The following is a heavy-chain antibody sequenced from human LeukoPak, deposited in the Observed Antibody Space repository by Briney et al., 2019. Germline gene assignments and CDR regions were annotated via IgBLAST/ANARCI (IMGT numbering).Heavy chain of an antibody. D-gene: IGHD6-13*01. V-gene: IGHV4-59*01. Sequence: SETLSLTCTVSGGSIGSYYWSWIRQPPGKGLEWNGYIYYSGSTNYNPSLKSRVTISVDTSKNQFSLKLSSVTAADTAVYYCARVSIAAAGTQYYYYGMDVWGQGTTVTVSS. CDR3: ARVSIAAAGTQYYYYGMDV. J-gene: IGHJ6*02. CDR2: IYYSGST. CDR1: GGSIGSYY.